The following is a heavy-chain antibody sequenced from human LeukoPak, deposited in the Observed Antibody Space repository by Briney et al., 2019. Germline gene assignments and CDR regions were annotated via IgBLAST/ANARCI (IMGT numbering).Heavy chain of an antibody. J-gene: IGHJ5*02. CDR1: GYTFTSSG. V-gene: IGHV1-18*01. Sequence: ASVTVSCKASGYTFTSSGISWVRQAPGHGLEWMGWISAYNGNTNYAQKLQGRVTMTTDTSTSTAYMELRSLRSDDTAVYYCARLLYSNYNNWFDPWGQGTLVTVSS. CDR3: ARLLYSNYNNWFDP. CDR2: ISAYNGNT. D-gene: IGHD4-11*01.